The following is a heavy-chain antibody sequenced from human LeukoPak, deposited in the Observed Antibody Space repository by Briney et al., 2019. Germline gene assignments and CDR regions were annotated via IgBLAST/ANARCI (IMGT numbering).Heavy chain of an antibody. Sequence: SVTVSCKASGGTFSSYAISWVRQAPGRGLEWMGWINPIFGTANYPPMFQGRITFTADDSTRTAHTELAIRASDDPAVYYCARGGTNFDYWGQGTLVTVSS. J-gene: IGHJ4*02. V-gene: IGHV1-69*13. D-gene: IGHD2-8*01. CDR2: INPIFGTA. CDR3: ARGGTNFDY. CDR1: GGTFSSYA.